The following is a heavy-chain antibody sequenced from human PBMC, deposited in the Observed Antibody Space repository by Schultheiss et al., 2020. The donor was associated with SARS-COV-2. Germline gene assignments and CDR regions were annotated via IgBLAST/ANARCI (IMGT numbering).Heavy chain of an antibody. CDR3: EVAMTTVTPDAFDI. Sequence: GGSLRLSCAASGFTFSNSDMNLVHQAPGKGLEWVSVIYSGGSTYYADSVKGRFTISRDNSKNTLYLQMNSLRAEDTAVYYCEVAMTTVTPDAFDIWGQGTMVTVSS. D-gene: IGHD4-17*01. V-gene: IGHV3-66*01. CDR1: GFTFSNSD. J-gene: IGHJ3*02. CDR2: IYSGGST.